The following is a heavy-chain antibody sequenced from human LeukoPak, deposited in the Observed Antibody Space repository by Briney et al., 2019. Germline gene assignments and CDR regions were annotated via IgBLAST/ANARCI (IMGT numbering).Heavy chain of an antibody. V-gene: IGHV3-48*01. CDR1: GFIFSSYS. Sequence: GGSLRLSCAASGFIFSSYSMNWVRQAPGQGLEWVSSIRSSGNTIYYADSVKGRFTISRDNAKNSLYLQMNSLRAEDTAVYYCATRPSSDSSGYLNAFEIWGQGTMVTVSS. J-gene: IGHJ3*02. CDR2: IRSSGNTI. CDR3: ATRPSSDSSGYLNAFEI. D-gene: IGHD3-22*01.